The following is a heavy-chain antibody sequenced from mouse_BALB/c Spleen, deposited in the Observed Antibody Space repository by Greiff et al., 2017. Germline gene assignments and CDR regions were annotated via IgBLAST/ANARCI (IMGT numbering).Heavy chain of an antibody. CDR2: IRNKANGYTT. V-gene: IGHV7-3*02. Sequence: EVHLVESGGGLVQPGGSPRLSCATSGFTFTDYYMSWVRQPPGKALEWLGFIRNKANGYTTEYSASVKGRFTISRDNSQSILYLQMNTLRAEDSATYYCAREMGDYVAWFAYWGQGTLVTVSA. CDR3: AREMGDYVAWFAY. D-gene: IGHD2-4*01. CDR1: GFTFTDYY. J-gene: IGHJ3*01.